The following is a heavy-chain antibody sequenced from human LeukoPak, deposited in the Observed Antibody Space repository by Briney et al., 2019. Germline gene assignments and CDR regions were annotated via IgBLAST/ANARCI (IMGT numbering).Heavy chain of an antibody. CDR3: ASLRESGSYYNWFDP. Sequence: ALVKVSCKVSGYTLTELSMHWVRQAPGKGLEWMGGFDPEDGETIYAQKFQGRVTMTEDTSTDTAYMELSSLRSEDTAVYYCASLRESGSYYNWFDPWGQGTLVTVSS. CDR2: FDPEDGET. V-gene: IGHV1-24*01. CDR1: GYTLTELS. D-gene: IGHD1-26*01. J-gene: IGHJ5*02.